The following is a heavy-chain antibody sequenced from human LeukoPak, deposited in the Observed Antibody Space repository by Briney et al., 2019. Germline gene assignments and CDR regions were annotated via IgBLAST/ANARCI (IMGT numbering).Heavy chain of an antibody. CDR2: INTDGSST. CDR3: ARDMDDSSGYAFDY. Sequence: PGGSLRLSCAASGFTFSSYWMHWVRQAPGKGLVWVSHINTDGSSTSYADSVKGRFTISRDNAKNTVHLQMNSLRAEDTAVYYCARDMDDSSGYAFDYWGQGTLVTVSS. D-gene: IGHD3-22*01. V-gene: IGHV3-74*01. CDR1: GFTFSSYW. J-gene: IGHJ4*02.